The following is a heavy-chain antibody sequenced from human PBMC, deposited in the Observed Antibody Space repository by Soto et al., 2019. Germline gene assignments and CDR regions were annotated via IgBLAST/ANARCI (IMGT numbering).Heavy chain of an antibody. D-gene: IGHD3-9*01. CDR2: IYSGGST. Sequence: PGGSLRLSCAASGFTFSSYAMIWVRQAPGKGLEWVSVIYSGGSTYYADSVKGRFTISRHNSKNTLYLQMNSLRAEDTAVYYCASTSNKYYDILTGYPLDAFDIWGQGTMVTVSS. J-gene: IGHJ3*02. V-gene: IGHV3-53*04. CDR1: GFTFSSYA. CDR3: ASTSNKYYDILTGYPLDAFDI.